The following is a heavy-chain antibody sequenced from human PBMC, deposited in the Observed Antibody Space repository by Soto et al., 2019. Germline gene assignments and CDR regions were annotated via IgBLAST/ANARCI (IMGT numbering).Heavy chain of an antibody. J-gene: IGHJ6*02. CDR1: GFTFSSYA. V-gene: IGHV3-23*01. D-gene: IGHD6-25*01. CDR2: ISGSGSST. Sequence: PGGSLRLSCAASGFTFSSYAMSWVRQAPGKGLEWVSAISGSGSSTYYADSVKGRFTISRDNSKNTLYLQMNSLRAEDTAVYYCAKDLGSRARYYYYGMDVWGQGTTVTVSS. CDR3: AKDLGSRARYYYYGMDV.